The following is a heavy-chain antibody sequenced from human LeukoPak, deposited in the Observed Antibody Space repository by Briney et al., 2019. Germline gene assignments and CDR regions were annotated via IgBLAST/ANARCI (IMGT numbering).Heavy chain of an antibody. V-gene: IGHV3-30-3*01. CDR3: ARGARYYDSSGYYYY. CDR1: GFTFRSYA. CDR2: ISYDGGNK. J-gene: IGHJ4*02. Sequence: GGSLRLSFVASGFTFRSYAMHWVRQAPGEGLEWVAVISYDGGNKYYTDSVKGRFTISRDNSKNTLYLQMNSLRAEDTAVYYCARGARYYDSSGYYYYWGQGTLVTVSS. D-gene: IGHD3-22*01.